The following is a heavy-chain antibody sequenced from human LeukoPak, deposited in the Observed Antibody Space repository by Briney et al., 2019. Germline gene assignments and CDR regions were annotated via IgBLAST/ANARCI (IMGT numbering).Heavy chain of an antibody. CDR2: IYYSGST. D-gene: IGHD3-3*01. V-gene: IGHV4-39*01. CDR3: AISHVLRFLEWFPSGWFDP. CDR1: GGSISSSSYY. J-gene: IGHJ5*02. Sequence: PSQTLSLTCTVSGGSISSSSYYWGWIRQPPGKGLEWIGSIYYSGSTYYNPSLKSRVTISVDTSKNQFSLKLSSVTAADTAVYYCAISHVLRFLEWFPSGWFDPWAREPWSPSPQ.